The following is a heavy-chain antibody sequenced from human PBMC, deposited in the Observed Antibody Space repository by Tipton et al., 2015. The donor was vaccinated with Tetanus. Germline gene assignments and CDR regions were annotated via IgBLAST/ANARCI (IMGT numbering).Heavy chain of an antibody. CDR3: ARHLYGYWFDP. Sequence: GLVKPSETLSLTCSVSGGSIDSSNYYWAWVRQPPGKGLEWLGSGVSSGRTYYNPSLKSRLTIDVDTSQNLFSLKLTSVTAADTAIYYCARHLYGYWFDPWGQGALVTVSS. V-gene: IGHV4-39*02. J-gene: IGHJ5*02. CDR2: GVSSGRT. CDR1: GGSIDSSNYY. D-gene: IGHD2/OR15-2a*01.